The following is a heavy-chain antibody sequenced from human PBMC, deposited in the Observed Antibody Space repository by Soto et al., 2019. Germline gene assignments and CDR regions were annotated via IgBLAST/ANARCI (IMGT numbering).Heavy chain of an antibody. Sequence: ASVKVSCKASGYTFTSYYMHWVRQAPGQGLEWMGIINPSGGSTSYAQKFQGRVTITADESTSTAYMELSSPRSEDTAVYYCARNDYSRAFDIWGQGTMVTVSS. CDR1: GYTFTSYY. CDR3: ARNDYSRAFDI. J-gene: IGHJ3*02. D-gene: IGHD5-12*01. V-gene: IGHV1-46*01. CDR2: INPSGGST.